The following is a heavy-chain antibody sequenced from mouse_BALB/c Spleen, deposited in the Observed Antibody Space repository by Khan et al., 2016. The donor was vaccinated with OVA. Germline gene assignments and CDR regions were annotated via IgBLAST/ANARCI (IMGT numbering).Heavy chain of an antibody. CDR2: ISYSGNT. CDR3: ARVYGGDVDY. D-gene: IGHD2-10*02. CDR1: GYSITSDYA. V-gene: IGHV3-2*02. J-gene: IGHJ2*01. Sequence: VQLKQSGPGLVKPSQSLSLTCTVTGYSITSDYAWNWIRQFPGNQLEWMGYISYSGNTKYNPSLKSRISVTRDTSKNQFFLQLNSVTTEDTATYYCARVYGGDVDYWGQGTTLTVSS.